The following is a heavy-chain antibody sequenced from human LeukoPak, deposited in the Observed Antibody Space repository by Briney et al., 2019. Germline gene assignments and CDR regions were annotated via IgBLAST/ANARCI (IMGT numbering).Heavy chain of an antibody. D-gene: IGHD2-2*01. Sequence: GGSLRLSCAASGFSFSSYWMHWVRQAPGKGLVWVSRINGDGSTTAYADSVKGRFTISRDNAKNTLYLRMSSLRAEDTAVYYCAKGSSSSPDYWGPGTLVTVSS. V-gene: IGHV3-74*01. CDR3: AKGSSSSPDY. J-gene: IGHJ4*02. CDR2: INGDGSTT. CDR1: GFSFSSYW.